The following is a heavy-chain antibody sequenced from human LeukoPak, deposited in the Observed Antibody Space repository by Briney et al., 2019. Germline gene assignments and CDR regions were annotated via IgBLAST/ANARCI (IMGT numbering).Heavy chain of an antibody. CDR2: LYYSLYYSGSP. CDR3: ASVVGPTLPFDI. CDR1: ADSISSSSPY. V-gene: IGHV4-39*01. J-gene: IGHJ3*02. Sequence: SETLSLTCTVSADSISSSSPYWGWIRQPPGKGPEWIGSLYYSLYYSGSPYYNPSLKSRVTISVDTSKNQFSLRLNSVTAADTAVYYCASVVGPTLPFDIWGQGTMVTVSS. D-gene: IGHD1-26*01.